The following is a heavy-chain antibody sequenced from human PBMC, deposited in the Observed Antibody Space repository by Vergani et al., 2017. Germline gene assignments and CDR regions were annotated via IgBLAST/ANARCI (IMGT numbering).Heavy chain of an antibody. Sequence: QVQLQESGPGLVKPSETLSLTCTVSGGSISSYYWSWIRQPPGKGLEWIGYIYYSGSTNYNPSLKSRVTISVDTSKNQFSLKLSSVTAADTAVYYCARQVPPPPPSLGSSWYYFDYWGQGTLVTVSS. D-gene: IGHD6-13*01. J-gene: IGHJ4*02. CDR3: ARQVPPPPPSLGSSWYYFDY. CDR2: IYYSGST. V-gene: IGHV4-59*01. CDR1: GGSISSYY.